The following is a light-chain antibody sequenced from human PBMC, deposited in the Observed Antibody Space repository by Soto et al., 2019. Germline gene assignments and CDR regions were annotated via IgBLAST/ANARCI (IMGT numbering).Light chain of an antibody. CDR1: SSDVGRYKL. CDR3: TSYTTSSTLI. CDR2: DVT. J-gene: IGLJ2*01. Sequence: QPVLTQPASVSGSPGQSITISCTGTSSDVGRYKLVSWYQQHPGKAPKLMIYDVTNRPSGVSNRFSGSKSGNTASLTISGFQAEDEADYYCTSYTTSSTLIFGGGTKVTVL. V-gene: IGLV2-14*03.